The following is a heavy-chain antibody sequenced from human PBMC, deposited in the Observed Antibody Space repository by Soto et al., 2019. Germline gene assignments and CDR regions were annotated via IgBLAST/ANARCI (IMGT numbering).Heavy chain of an antibody. Sequence: QVQLVQSGAEVKKPGASVKVSCKASGYTFTSYDINWVRQATGQGLEWMGWMNSNSGNTGYAQKFQGRVTMTRNTSISTAYMELSSLRSEDTAVYYCARPRGYSYGYFLSPSYYGMDVWGQGTTVTVSS. CDR2: MNSNSGNT. CDR1: GYTFTSYD. J-gene: IGHJ6*02. D-gene: IGHD5-18*01. CDR3: ARPRGYSYGYFLSPSYYGMDV. V-gene: IGHV1-8*01.